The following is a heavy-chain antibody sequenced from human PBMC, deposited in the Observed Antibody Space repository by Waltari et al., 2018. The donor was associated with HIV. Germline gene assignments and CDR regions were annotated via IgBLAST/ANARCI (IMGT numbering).Heavy chain of an antibody. J-gene: IGHJ4*02. CDR1: GFTVSSNY. Sequence: EVQLVESGGGLIQPGGSLRLSCADSGFTVSSNYMSWVRQRPGKGLVCVSVIYSGGTTYDADSVKRRFTIARDNPKTTPYRQMNSLRAEDTAVYYCARAVARHFDYWGQGTLVTVSS. V-gene: IGHV3-53*01. CDR2: IYSGGTT. CDR3: ARAVARHFDY. D-gene: IGHD6-19*01.